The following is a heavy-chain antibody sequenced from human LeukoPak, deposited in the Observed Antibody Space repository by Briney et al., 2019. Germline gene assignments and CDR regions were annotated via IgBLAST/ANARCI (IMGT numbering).Heavy chain of an antibody. D-gene: IGHD6-13*01. CDR1: GGSISSYY. CDR2: INYIRTT. V-gene: IGHV4-59*08. J-gene: IGHJ6*02. CDR3: ARSYSSSDRYYYYGMDV. Sequence: SETLSLTCTVSGGSISSYYWNWIRQPPGKGLEWIGYINYIRTTDYNPSLKSRVTISLDTSKNRFSLKLSSVTAADTAMYYCARSYSSSDRYYYYGMDVWGQGPTVTVSS.